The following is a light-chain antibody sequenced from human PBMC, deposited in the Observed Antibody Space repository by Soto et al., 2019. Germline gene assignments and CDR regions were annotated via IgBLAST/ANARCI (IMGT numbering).Light chain of an antibody. CDR1: SSDVGGYNY. J-gene: IGLJ2*01. CDR2: EVS. Sequence: QSALTQPASVSGSPRQSITISCTGTSSDVGGYNYVSWYQQHPGKAPKLMIYEVSNRPSGVSNRFSGSKSGNTASLTISGLQAEDEADYYCSSYTSSSTVFGGGTQLTVL. V-gene: IGLV2-14*01. CDR3: SSYTSSSTV.